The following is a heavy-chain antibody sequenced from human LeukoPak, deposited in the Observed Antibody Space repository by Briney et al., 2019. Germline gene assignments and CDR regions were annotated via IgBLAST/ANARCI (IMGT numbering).Heavy chain of an antibody. Sequence: GGSLRLSCAASGFTFSNYWMTSVRQDPGKGLEWVANIKLDGSEDYYLDSVKGRFTISRDNAKNSLFLQMNSLRAEDTAMYYCARDIRSAGLFDYWGQGTLVTVSS. V-gene: IGHV3-7*05. CDR2: IKLDGSED. J-gene: IGHJ4*02. CDR3: ARDIRSAGLFDY. D-gene: IGHD6-13*01. CDR1: GFTFSNYW.